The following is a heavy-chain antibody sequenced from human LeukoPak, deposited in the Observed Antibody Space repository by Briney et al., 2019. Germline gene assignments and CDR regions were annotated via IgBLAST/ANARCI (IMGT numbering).Heavy chain of an antibody. J-gene: IGHJ3*02. Sequence: GGSLRLSCAASGFTFDDYGMSWVHQAPGKGLEWVSGINWNGGSTGYADSVKGRFTISRDNAKNSLYLQMNSLRAEDTALYHCARNLETGVADAFDIWGQGTMVTVSS. CDR1: GFTFDDYG. V-gene: IGHV3-20*01. CDR3: ARNLETGVADAFDI. D-gene: IGHD1-14*01. CDR2: INWNGGST.